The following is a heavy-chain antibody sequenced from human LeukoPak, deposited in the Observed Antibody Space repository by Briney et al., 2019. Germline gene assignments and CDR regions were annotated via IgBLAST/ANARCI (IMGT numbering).Heavy chain of an antibody. CDR2: IYHSGST. D-gene: IGHD4-23*01. CDR1: GGSISSSSYY. CDR3: ARRLAGYSLGGNY. Sequence: PSETLSLTCTVSGGSISSSSYYWGWIRQPPGKGLEWIASIYHSGSTYYNPSLKSRLNISVDTSKNQLSLNMSSVTAADTAVYYCARRLAGYSLGGNYWGQGTLVTVSS. J-gene: IGHJ4*02. V-gene: IGHV4-39*01.